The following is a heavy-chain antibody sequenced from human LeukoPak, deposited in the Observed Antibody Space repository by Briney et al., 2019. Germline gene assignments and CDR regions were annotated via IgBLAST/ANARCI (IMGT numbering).Heavy chain of an antibody. J-gene: IGHJ4*02. D-gene: IGHD3-3*01. CDR1: GFTFDDYA. Sequence: PGGSLRLSCAASGFTFDDYAMHWVRQAPGKGLEWVSGISWNSVGIGYADSVKGRFTISRDNAKNSLYPQMNSLRAEDTALYYCARSCRSGYYSGFDYWGQGTLVTVSS. V-gene: IGHV3-9*01. CDR2: ISWNSVGI. CDR3: ARSCRSGYYSGFDY.